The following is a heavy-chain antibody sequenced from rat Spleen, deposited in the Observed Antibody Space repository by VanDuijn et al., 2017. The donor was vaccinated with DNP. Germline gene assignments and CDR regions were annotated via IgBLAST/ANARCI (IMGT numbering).Heavy chain of an antibody. J-gene: IGHJ2*01. D-gene: IGHD1-11*01. CDR3: ARAVNYGGSPYWFDY. Sequence: EVQLVESGGGLVQPGRSLKLSCAASGFTFSKYDMAWVRQAPKKGLEWVATISTSGSRTYYPDSVKGRFTSSRDNGKSSLYPQMNSLKSEDTATYYCARAVNYGGSPYWFDYWGQGVMVTVSS. V-gene: IGHV5-25*01. CDR2: ISTSGSRT. CDR1: GFTFSKYD.